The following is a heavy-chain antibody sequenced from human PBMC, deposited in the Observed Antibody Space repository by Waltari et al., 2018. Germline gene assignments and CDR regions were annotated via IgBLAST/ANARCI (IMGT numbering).Heavy chain of an antibody. V-gene: IGHV4-59*01. D-gene: IGHD6-19*01. CDR2: IYYSGST. CDR3: ASRTYSSGWYWFDP. CDR1: GGSISSYY. J-gene: IGHJ5*02. Sequence: QVQLQESGPGLVKPSETLSLTCTVSGGSISSYYWSWIRQPPGKGLEWIGYIYYSGSTNYNPSLKSRVTISVDTSKNQFSLKLSSVTAADTAMYYCASRTYSSGWYWFDPWGQGTLVTVSS.